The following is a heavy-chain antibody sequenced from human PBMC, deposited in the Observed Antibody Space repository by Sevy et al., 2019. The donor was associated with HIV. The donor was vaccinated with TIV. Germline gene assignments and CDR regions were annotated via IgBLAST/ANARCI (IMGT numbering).Heavy chain of an antibody. V-gene: IGHV1-24*01. J-gene: IGHJ4*02. D-gene: IGHD3-22*01. CDR2: FDPEDDET. CDR3: ATTKDYYETSGYPVDY. CDR1: GYTLTEFA. Sequence: ASVKVSCKASGYTLTEFAMHWVRQAPGKGLEWMGTFDPEDDETMYAQKFQGRLTLTEDTSTDTAYMELSSLRSEDTAVYYCATTKDYYETSGYPVDYWGQGTLVTVSS.